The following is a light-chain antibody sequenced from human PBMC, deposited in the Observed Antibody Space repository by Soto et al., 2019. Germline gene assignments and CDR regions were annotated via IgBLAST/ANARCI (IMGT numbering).Light chain of an antibody. CDR3: HQYNSY. CDR2: DAS. J-gene: IGKJ2*01. V-gene: IGKV1-5*01. Sequence: DVHMTQSPSTLSASVGDRVTITCRSSESIATWLAWYQQKRGKAPKLLIYDASRLESGVPSRFSGGGSGKEFTLTISDLQPDDFATYYCHQYNSYFGQGTKREI. CDR1: ESIATW.